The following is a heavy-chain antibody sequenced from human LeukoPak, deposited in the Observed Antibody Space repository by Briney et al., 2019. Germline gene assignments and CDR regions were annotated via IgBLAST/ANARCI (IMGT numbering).Heavy chain of an antibody. V-gene: IGHV3-7*01. D-gene: IGHD3-16*01. CDR3: ATGGQPGFYFDF. CDR2: IKQDGSER. Sequence: GGSLRLSCAASGFTFSSYWMSWVRQAPGKGLEWVANIKQDGSERYYVDSVKGRFTISRDNAKNSLYLQMNSLRGEDTALYYCATGGQPGFYFDFWGQGALVTVSS. CDR1: GFTFSSYW. J-gene: IGHJ4*02.